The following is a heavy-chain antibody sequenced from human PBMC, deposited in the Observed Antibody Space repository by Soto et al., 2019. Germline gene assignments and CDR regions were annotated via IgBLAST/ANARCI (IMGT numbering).Heavy chain of an antibody. J-gene: IGHJ4*02. CDR3: ERDAFLYRRGEYYDH. V-gene: IGHV3-30-3*01. Sequence: QVRLVESGGGAVQPGDSLRLSCDASGFTFSTYALNWVRQAPGKGLDCVAFISYTGSNQYYADSVKGRFTGSSDNSKNKASMLKTSLKPEDSAVYYCERDAFLYRRGEYYDHWGQGTMVTVSS. CDR1: GFTFSTYA. D-gene: IGHD3-16*01. CDR2: ISYTGSNQ.